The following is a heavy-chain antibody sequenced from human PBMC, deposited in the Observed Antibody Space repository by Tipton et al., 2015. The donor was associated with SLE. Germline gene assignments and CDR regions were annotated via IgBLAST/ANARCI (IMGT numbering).Heavy chain of an antibody. CDR1: GFTFSSYA. D-gene: IGHD6-19*01. Sequence: SLRLSCAASGFTFSSYAMHWVRQAPGKGLEWVAFIRYDGSNKYYADSVKGRFTISRDNSKNTLYLQMNSLRAEDTAVYYCAKVEEQWLVYYYYGMDVWGQGTTVTVSS. V-gene: IGHV3-30*02. J-gene: IGHJ6*02. CDR3: AKVEEQWLVYYYYGMDV. CDR2: IRYDGSNK.